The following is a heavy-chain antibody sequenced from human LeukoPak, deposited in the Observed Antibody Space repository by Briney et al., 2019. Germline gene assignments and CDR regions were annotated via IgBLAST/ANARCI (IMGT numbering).Heavy chain of an antibody. CDR3: ARRWNYGRNYYIDV. J-gene: IGHJ6*03. D-gene: IGHD1-7*01. Sequence: SETLSLTCAVYGGSFSNYYWSWIRQPPGKGLEWIGEINDSGRTNYNPSLMSRVTVSVDTSKNQFSLRSTSVTATDTAVYYCARRWNYGRNYYIDVWGNGATVSVSS. V-gene: IGHV4-34*01. CDR2: INDSGRT. CDR1: GGSFSNYY.